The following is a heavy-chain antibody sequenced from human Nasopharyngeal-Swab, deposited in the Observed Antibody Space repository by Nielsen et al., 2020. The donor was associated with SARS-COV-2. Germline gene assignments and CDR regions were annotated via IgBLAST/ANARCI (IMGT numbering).Heavy chain of an antibody. CDR2: ISHSGST. J-gene: IGHJ6*02. Sequence: GSLRLSCAVSGGSISSSNWWRWVRQPPGKGLEWIGEISHSGSTNYNPSLKSRVTISVDKSKNQFSLKLSSVTAADTAVYYCARGDFWSGYPPVYYGMDVWGQGTTVTVSS. V-gene: IGHV4-4*02. D-gene: IGHD3-3*01. CDR3: ARGDFWSGYPPVYYGMDV. CDR1: GGSISSSNW.